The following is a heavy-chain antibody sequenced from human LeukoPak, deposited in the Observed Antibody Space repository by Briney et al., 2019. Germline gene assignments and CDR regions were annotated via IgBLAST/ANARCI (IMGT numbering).Heavy chain of an antibody. Sequence: GGSLRLSCAASGFTFNDYAMSWVRQAPGKGLEWAANIKEDGTNKYYVGSVRGRFTISRDNAKNSLYLQMNSLRADDTAMYYCAREARGTRAAFDIWGQGTMVTVFS. D-gene: IGHD2-8*01. CDR3: AREARGTRAAFDI. CDR1: GFTFNDYA. CDR2: IKEDGTNK. J-gene: IGHJ3*02. V-gene: IGHV3-7*01.